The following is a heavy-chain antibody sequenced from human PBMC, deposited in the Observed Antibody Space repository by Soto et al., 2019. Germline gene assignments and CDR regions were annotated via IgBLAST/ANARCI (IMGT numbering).Heavy chain of an antibody. J-gene: IGHJ4*02. V-gene: IGHV3-33*01. D-gene: IGHD1-1*01. Sequence: QVQLVESGGGVVQPGGFLRLSCAASGFTFDAYGFHWVRQAPGKGLEWVAVVWSNGNLKYYADSVKGRFTISRDSSKSALNLQMNSLRADDTAVYYCARIQLDTIMALDYWGQGTLVTVSS. CDR1: GFTFDAYG. CDR2: VWSNGNLK. CDR3: ARIQLDTIMALDY.